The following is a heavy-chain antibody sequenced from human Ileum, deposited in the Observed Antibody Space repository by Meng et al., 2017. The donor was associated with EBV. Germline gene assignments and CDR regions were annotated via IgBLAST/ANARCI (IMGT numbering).Heavy chain of an antibody. J-gene: IGHJ5*01. CDR1: GFSLSTSGVG. CDR2: IYGQGDK. Sequence: QLTMKEAAPTVVNPPQTLTLTCTFSGFSLSTSGVGVGWIRQPPGKALEWLAMIYGQGDKHYSPSLTSRLTITKDTSKNQVVLTMTNMDSVDTATYYCALRPRQLLRGWFDSWGQGALVTVSS. CDR3: ALRPRQLLRGWFDS. D-gene: IGHD6-13*01. V-gene: IGHV2-5*01.